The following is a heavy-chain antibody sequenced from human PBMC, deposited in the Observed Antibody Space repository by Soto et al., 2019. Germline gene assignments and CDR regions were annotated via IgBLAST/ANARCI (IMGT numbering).Heavy chain of an antibody. CDR3: ARDLGWLQFDY. D-gene: IGHD5-12*01. CDR2: INAGNGNP. V-gene: IGHV1-3*05. CDR1: GYTFSSYA. J-gene: IGHJ4*02. Sequence: QVQLVQSGAEEKKPGASVKVSCKASGYTFSSYAMDRVRQAPGQRLEWMGWINAGNGNPKYSRKFQGRVTLSRATSASTAYMELSSLRSEDTAVYYCARDLGWLQFDYWGQGTLVTVSS.